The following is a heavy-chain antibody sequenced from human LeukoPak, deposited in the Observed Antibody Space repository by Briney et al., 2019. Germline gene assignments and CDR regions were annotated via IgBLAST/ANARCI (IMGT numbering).Heavy chain of an antibody. J-gene: IGHJ4*02. V-gene: IGHV3-33*01. CDR2: IWYDGSNK. Sequence: PGGSLRLSCAASGFTFSSYGMHWVRQAPGKGLEWVAVIWYDGSNKYYADSVKGRFTISRDNAKNSLYLQMNSLRAEDTAVYYCARGSQSFDYWGQGTLVTVSS. CDR3: ARGSQSFDY. CDR1: GFTFSSYG.